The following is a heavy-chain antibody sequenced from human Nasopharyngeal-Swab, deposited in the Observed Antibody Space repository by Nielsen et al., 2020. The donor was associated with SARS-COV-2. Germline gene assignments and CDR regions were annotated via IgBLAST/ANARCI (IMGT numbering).Heavy chain of an antibody. CDR3: ARTTGTSSPIYYYYYDMDV. J-gene: IGHJ6*03. CDR1: GGTFSSYA. CDR2: IIPIFGTA. D-gene: IGHD1-1*01. Sequence: SVKVSCKASGGTFSSYAISWVRQAPGQGLEWMGGIIPIFGTANYAQKFQGRVTIAADESTSTAYMELSSLRAEDTAVYYCARTTGTSSPIYYYYYDMDVWGKGTTVTVSS. V-gene: IGHV1-69*13.